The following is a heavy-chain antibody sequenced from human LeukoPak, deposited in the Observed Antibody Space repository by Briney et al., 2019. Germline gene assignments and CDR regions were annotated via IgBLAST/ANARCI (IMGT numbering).Heavy chain of an antibody. CDR2: IYSGGST. V-gene: IGHV3-53*01. D-gene: IGHD6-13*01. Sequence: PGGSLRLSCAASGFTVSSNYMSWVRQAPGKGLEWVSVIYSGGSTYYADSVKGRFTISRDNSKNTLYLQMNSLRAEDTAVYYCARPTLHSSSWYYFDYWGQGTLVTVSS. J-gene: IGHJ4*02. CDR1: GFTVSSNY. CDR3: ARPTLHSSSWYYFDY.